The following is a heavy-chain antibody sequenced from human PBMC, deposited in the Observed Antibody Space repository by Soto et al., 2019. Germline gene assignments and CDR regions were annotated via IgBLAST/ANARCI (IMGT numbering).Heavy chain of an antibody. D-gene: IGHD3-10*01. Sequence: PGGSLRLSCAASGFTFSSYGMHWVRQAPGKGLEWVAVISYDGSNKYYADSVKGRFTISRDNSKNTLYLQMNSLRAEDTAVYYCAKEKGVRTFNWFAPWGQGTLVTVSS. J-gene: IGHJ5*02. CDR2: ISYDGSNK. V-gene: IGHV3-30*18. CDR1: GFTFSSYG. CDR3: AKEKGVRTFNWFAP.